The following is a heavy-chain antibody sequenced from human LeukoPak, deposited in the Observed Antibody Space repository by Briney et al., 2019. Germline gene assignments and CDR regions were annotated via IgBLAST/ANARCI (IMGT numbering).Heavy chain of an antibody. V-gene: IGHV1-24*01. CDR1: GYTLTELS. D-gene: IGHD5-12*01. CDR3: ATVGGYDGRLSGYYYYMDV. J-gene: IGHJ6*03. Sequence: ASVKVSCKVSGYTLTELSMHWVRQAPGKGLGWMGGFDPEDGETIYAQKFQGRVTMTEDTSTDTAYMELSSLRSEDTAVYYCATVGGYDGRLSGYYYYMDVWGKGTTVTVSS. CDR2: FDPEDGET.